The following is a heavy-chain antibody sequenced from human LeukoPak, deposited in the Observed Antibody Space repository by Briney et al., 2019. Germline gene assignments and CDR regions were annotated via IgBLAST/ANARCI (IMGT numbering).Heavy chain of an antibody. CDR3: AVGGGVAAAGAFDV. V-gene: IGHV4-39*07. Sequence: SETLSLTCTVSGVSISSSSYYWGWVRQPPGKGLEWIGSMHYSGSTYYNPSLRSRVTISLDKSKNQFSVKLNSVTAADTAVYYCAVGGGVAAAGAFDVWGQGTMVTVSS. CDR2: MHYSGST. CDR1: GVSISSSSYY. D-gene: IGHD6-13*01. J-gene: IGHJ3*01.